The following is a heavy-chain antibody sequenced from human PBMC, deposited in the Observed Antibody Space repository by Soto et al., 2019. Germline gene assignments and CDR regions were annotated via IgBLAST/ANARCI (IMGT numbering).Heavy chain of an antibody. D-gene: IGHD2-2*02. J-gene: IGHJ5*02. V-gene: IGHV1-69*12. CDR3: ARPIVLVPAAIGWFDP. CDR1: GGTFSSYA. CDR2: IIPIFGTA. Sequence: QVQLVQSGAEVKKPGSSVKVSCKASGGTFSSYAISWVRQAPGQGLEWMGGIIPIFGTANYAQKFQGRVTITADESTSTAYMELSRLRSEDTAVYYCARPIVLVPAAIGWFDPWGQGTLVTVSS.